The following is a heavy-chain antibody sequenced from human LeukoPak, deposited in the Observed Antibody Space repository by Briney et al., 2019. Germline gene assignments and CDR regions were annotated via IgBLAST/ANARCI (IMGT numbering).Heavy chain of an antibody. Sequence: SETLSLTCTASGGSISSYYWSWIRQPPGKGLEWIGYIYYSGSTNYNPSLKSRVTISVDTSKNQFSLKLSSVTAADTAVYYCARARGYCSSTSCYRWFDPWGQGTLVTVSS. D-gene: IGHD2-2*01. CDR1: GGSISSYY. CDR2: IYYSGST. J-gene: IGHJ5*02. V-gene: IGHV4-59*01. CDR3: ARARGYCSSTSCYRWFDP.